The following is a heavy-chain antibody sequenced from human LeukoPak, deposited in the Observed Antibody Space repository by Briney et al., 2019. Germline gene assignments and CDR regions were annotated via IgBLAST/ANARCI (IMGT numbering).Heavy chain of an antibody. Sequence: GESLKISCKSSGYSFTSYWISWVRQMPGKGLEWMGRIDPSDSYTNYSPSFQGRVTISGDKSISTAYLQWSSLKASDTAMYYCARHGGYSDYYFDYWGQGTLVTVSS. CDR2: IDPSDSYT. CDR1: GYSFTSYW. CDR3: ARHGGYSDYYFDY. V-gene: IGHV5-10-1*01. J-gene: IGHJ4*02. D-gene: IGHD5-12*01.